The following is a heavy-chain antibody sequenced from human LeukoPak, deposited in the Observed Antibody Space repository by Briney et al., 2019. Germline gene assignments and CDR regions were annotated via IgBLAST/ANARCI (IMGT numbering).Heavy chain of an antibody. CDR2: ISGSSSYK. CDR3: ARFSDDYYYYYMDV. CDR1: GFTFNSYN. V-gene: IGHV3-21*01. Sequence: GGSLRLSCVASGFTFNSYNMNWVRQAPGKGLEWVSSISGSSSYKYSADSLSGRFTISRDNARNSLYLQMNSLRVEDTAAYYCARFSDDYYYYYMDVWGKGTTVTVSS. J-gene: IGHJ6*03.